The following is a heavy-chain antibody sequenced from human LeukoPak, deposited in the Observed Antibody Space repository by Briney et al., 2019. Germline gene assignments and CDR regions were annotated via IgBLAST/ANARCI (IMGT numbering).Heavy chain of an antibody. D-gene: IGHD5-24*01. V-gene: IGHV3-21*01. CDR2: ISSSSSYI. Sequence: TGGSLRLSCAASGFTFSSYSMNWVRQAPGKGLEWVSSISSSSSYIYYADSVKGRFTISRDNAKNSLYLQMSSLRAEDTAVYYCARVSWLQPPWYYYYMDVWGKGTTVTVSS. CDR1: GFTFSSYS. J-gene: IGHJ6*03. CDR3: ARVSWLQPPWYYYYMDV.